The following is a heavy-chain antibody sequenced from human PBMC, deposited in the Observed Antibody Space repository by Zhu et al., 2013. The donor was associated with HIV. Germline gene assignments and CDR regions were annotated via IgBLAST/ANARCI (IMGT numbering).Heavy chain of an antibody. J-gene: IGHJ3*02. D-gene: IGHD1-26*01. Sequence: QVQLVQSGAEVKKPGSSVKASCKASGGTFSSYAISWVRQAPGQGLEWMGGIIPIFGTANYAQKFQGRVTITADESTSTAYMELSSLRSEDTAVYYCARSSGSYEEAFRDAFDIWGQGTMVTVSS. CDR3: ARSSGSYEEAFRDAFDI. V-gene: IGHV1-69*01. CDR2: IIPIFGTA. CDR1: GGTFSSYA.